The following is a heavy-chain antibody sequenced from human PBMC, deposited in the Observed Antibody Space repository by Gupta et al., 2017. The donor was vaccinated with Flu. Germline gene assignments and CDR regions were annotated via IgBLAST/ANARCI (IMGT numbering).Heavy chain of an antibody. V-gene: IGHV3-23*01. CDR3: VKKSPHGGAAW. CDR2: VSASDGRT. D-gene: IGHD4-17*01. Sequence: EVQLLESGGDLVQPGGSLRLSCAASGFIFSNYAMSWVRQAPGKGLEWVSAVSASDGRTYYADSVKGRFTTSRDNSKNTLYLQMNSLRVEDTAVYYCVKKSPHGGAAWWGQGTLVTVSS. J-gene: IGHJ1*01. CDR1: GFIFSNYA.